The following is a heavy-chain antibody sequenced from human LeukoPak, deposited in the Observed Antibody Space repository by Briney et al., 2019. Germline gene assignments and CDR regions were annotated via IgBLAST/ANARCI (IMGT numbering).Heavy chain of an antibody. CDR2: ISGSGSTI. CDR3: ARDRIAAIYYYYGMDV. J-gene: IGHJ6*02. D-gene: IGHD6-13*01. V-gene: IGHV3-11*01. Sequence: GGSLRLSCAASGFTFSDYYMSWIRQAPGKGLEWVSYISGSGSTIYYADSVKGRFTISRDNAKNSLYLQMNSLRAEDTAVYYCARDRIAAIYYYYGMDVWGQGTTVTVSS. CDR1: GFTFSDYY.